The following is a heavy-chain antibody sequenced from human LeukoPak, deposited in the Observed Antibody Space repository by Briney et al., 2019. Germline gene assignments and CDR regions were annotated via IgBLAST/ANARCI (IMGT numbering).Heavy chain of an antibody. D-gene: IGHD5-12*01. CDR3: ALNGYSGYPVGVDYYYGMDV. V-gene: IGHV3-30*02. CDR2: IRSDSSNQ. J-gene: IGHJ6*02. CDR1: AFRFSSYG. Sequence: GGSLRLSCAASAFRFSSYGMHWVRQAPGKGPEWVAFIRSDSSNQYYADSVKGRFTISRDNSKNTLYLQMNSLRAEDTAVYYSALNGYSGYPVGVDYYYGMDVWGQGTTVTVSS.